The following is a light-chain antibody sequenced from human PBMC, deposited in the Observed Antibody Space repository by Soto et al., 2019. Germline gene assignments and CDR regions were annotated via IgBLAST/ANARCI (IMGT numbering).Light chain of an antibody. CDR3: QQYTTSQLT. CDR1: QSVSSSY. Sequence: EIVLTQSPGTLSLSPGERATLSCRASQSVSSSYLAWYQQKPGQAPRLLIYGASIRATGIPDRFSGSGSGTDFTLTISRLEPEDFAFYYCQQYTTSQLTFGGGTKVEIK. V-gene: IGKV3-20*01. CDR2: GAS. J-gene: IGKJ4*01.